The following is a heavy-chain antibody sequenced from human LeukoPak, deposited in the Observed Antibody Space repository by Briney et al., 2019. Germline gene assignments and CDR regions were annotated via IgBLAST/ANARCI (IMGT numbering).Heavy chain of an antibody. V-gene: IGHV3-7*03. D-gene: IGHD1-26*01. Sequence: GGSLRLSCVASGFNYNTYWMSWVRQAPGKGLEWVANIKQDGSEKNYVDSVKGRFTISRDNAKNTLYLQMNSLRAEDTAIYYCTRDYRGTFDYWGQGTLVTVSS. CDR2: IKQDGSEK. J-gene: IGHJ4*02. CDR3: TRDYRGTFDY. CDR1: GFNYNTYW.